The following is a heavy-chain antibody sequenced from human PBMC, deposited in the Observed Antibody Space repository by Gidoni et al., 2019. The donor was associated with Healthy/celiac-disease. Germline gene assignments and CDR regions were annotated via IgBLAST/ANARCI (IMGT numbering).Heavy chain of an antibody. D-gene: IGHD4-17*01. V-gene: IGHV3-30*04. J-gene: IGHJ4*02. CDR2: ISYDGSNK. CDR3: AREVEDYGDFHFDY. CDR1: GFTFSSYA. Sequence: QVQLVESGGGVVQPGRSLRLSCAASGFTFSSYAMHWVRQAPGKGLEWVAVISYDGSNKYYADSVKGRFTISRDNSKNTLYLQMNSLRAEDTAVYYCAREVEDYGDFHFDYWGQGTLVTVSS.